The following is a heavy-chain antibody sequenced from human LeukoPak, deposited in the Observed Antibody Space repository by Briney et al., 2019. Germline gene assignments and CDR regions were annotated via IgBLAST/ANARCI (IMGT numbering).Heavy chain of an antibody. J-gene: IGHJ3*02. Sequence: GESLKISCKGSGYSFTSYWIGWVRQMPGKGLEWIGIIYPGDSDTRYSPSFQGQVTISADESISTAYLQWSSLKASDTAMYYCARIGYYYDSSESYDAFDIWGQGTMVTVSS. V-gene: IGHV5-51*01. CDR3: ARIGYYYDSSESYDAFDI. CDR2: IYPGDSDT. D-gene: IGHD3-22*01. CDR1: GYSFTSYW.